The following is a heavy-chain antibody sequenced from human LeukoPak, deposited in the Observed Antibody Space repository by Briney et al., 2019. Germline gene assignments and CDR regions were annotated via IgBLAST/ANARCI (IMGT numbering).Heavy chain of an antibody. Sequence: SETLSLTCTVSGGSISSSSYYWGWIRQPPGKGLEWIGSIYYSGSTYYNPSLKSRVTISVDTSKNQFSLKLSSVTAADTAVYYCARHRFRRYYYDSSGYYLFDYWGQGTLVTVSS. CDR2: IYYSGST. CDR1: GGSISSSSYY. J-gene: IGHJ4*02. V-gene: IGHV4-39*01. D-gene: IGHD3-22*01. CDR3: ARHRFRRYYYDSSGYYLFDY.